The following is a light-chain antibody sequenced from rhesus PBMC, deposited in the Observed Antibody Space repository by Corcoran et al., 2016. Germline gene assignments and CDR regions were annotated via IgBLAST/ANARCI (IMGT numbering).Light chain of an antibody. V-gene: IGKV3S9*01. CDR3: QQYDTWST. CDR1: QSVSTS. J-gene: IGKJ4*01. Sequence: EIVMTQSPATLSLPPGERATLSCRARQSVSTSVAWYQQRPHQAPRLLIYASSRRATGIPDSVSGSGSGTDFPLLLSSLEPEDLGIYFCQQYDTWSTFGGGTKVEL. CDR2: ASS.